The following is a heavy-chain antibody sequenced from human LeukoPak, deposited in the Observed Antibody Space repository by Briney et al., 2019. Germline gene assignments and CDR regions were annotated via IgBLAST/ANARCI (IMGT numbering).Heavy chain of an antibody. CDR1: GFTFSSYA. Sequence: PGGSLRLSCAASGFTFSSYAMSWVCQAPGKGLEWVSAISGSGGSTYYADSVKGRFTISRDNSKNTLYLQMNSLRAEDTAVYYCAKDSHIVVVTANYLDYWGQGTLVTVSS. V-gene: IGHV3-23*01. CDR3: AKDSHIVVVTANYLDY. D-gene: IGHD2-21*02. CDR2: ISGSGGST. J-gene: IGHJ4*02.